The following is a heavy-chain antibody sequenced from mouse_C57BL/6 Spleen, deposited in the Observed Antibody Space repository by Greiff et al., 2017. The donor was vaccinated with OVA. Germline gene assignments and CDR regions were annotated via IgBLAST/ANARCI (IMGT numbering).Heavy chain of an antibody. CDR3: TRRTAVDPFAY. D-gene: IGHD1-1*01. V-gene: IGHV1-15*01. J-gene: IGHJ3*01. Sequence: QVQLQQSGAELVRPGASVTLSCKASGYTFTDYEMHWVKQTPVHGLEWIGAIDPETGGTAYNQKFKGKAILTADKSSSTAYMELRSLTSEDSAVYYGTRRTAVDPFAYWGQGTLVTVSA. CDR2: IDPETGGT. CDR1: GYTFTDYE.